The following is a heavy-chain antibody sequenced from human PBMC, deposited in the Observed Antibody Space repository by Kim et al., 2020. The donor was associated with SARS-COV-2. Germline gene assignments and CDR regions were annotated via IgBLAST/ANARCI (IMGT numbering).Heavy chain of an antibody. CDR2: IHYSGTT. CDR3: GRDRHSSGWYLDY. D-gene: IGHD3-22*01. V-gene: IGHV4-31*03. Sequence: SETLSLTCTVSGGSISSGGYYWTWIRQYPGRGLEWIGYIHYSGTTSYNPSLESRATISVDTSSNQFSLKLTSMTAADTAVYYCGRDRHSSGWYLDYWGQGTLVTVSS. J-gene: IGHJ4*02. CDR1: GGSISSGGYY.